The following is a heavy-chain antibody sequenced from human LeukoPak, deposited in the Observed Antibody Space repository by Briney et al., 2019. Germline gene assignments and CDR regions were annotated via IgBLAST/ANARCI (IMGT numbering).Heavy chain of an antibody. CDR2: ISSSSSYI. V-gene: IGHV3-21*01. CDR1: GFTFSSYS. CDR3: ARATRERGYYYYGMDV. D-gene: IGHD1-1*01. J-gene: IGHJ6*02. Sequence: PGGSLRLSCAASGFTFSSYSMNWVRQAPGKGLEWVSSISSSSSYIYCADSVKGRFTISRDNAKNSLYLQMNSLRAEDTAVYYCARATRERGYYYYGMDVWGQGTTVTVSS.